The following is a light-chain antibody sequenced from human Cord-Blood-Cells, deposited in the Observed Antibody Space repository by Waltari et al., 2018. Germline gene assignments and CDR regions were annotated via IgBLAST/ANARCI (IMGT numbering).Light chain of an antibody. Sequence: DIVMTQTPLSLPVTPGEPASISCRSSQSLLDSDDGNTYLDWYLQKPGQSPQLLIYPLSYRASGVPDRFSGIGSGTDFTLKISGVEAEDVGVYYGMQRIEFPSTFGQGTKVEIK. J-gene: IGKJ1*01. CDR2: PLS. V-gene: IGKV2-40*01. CDR3: MQRIEFPST. CDR1: QSLLDSDDGNTY.